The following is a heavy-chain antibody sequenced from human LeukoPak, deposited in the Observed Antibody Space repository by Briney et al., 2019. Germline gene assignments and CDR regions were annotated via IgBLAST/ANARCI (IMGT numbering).Heavy chain of an antibody. Sequence: PGGSLRLSCAASEFSVGSNYMTWVRQAPGKGLEWVSLIYSGGSTYYADSVKGRFTISRDNSKNTLYLQMNSLRAEDTAVYYCARVARSFPTDYWGQGTLVTVSS. CDR2: IYSGGST. J-gene: IGHJ4*02. CDR1: EFSVGSNY. V-gene: IGHV3-66*01. CDR3: ARVARSFPTDY.